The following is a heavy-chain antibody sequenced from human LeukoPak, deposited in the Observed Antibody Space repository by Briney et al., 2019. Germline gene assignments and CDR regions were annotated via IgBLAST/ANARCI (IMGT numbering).Heavy chain of an antibody. D-gene: IGHD6-13*01. CDR3: ARAQQLAFDY. V-gene: IGHV3-21*01. CDR2: ISTNSNYI. J-gene: IGHJ4*02. CDR1: GFTFSSYA. Sequence: GGSLRLSCAASGFTFSSYAMSWVRQAPGKGLEWVSSISTNSNYIYYADSVKGRFTISRDNAKNSLYLQMNSLRDEDTAVYYCARAQQLAFDYWGQGTLVTVSS.